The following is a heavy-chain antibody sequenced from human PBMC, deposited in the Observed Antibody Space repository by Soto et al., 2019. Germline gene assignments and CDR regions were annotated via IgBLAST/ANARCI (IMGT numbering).Heavy chain of an antibody. Sequence: QVQLVQSGAEVKKPGSSVKVSCTVSGGTFSSHSINWVRQAPGQGPEWMGGIIPIFGTENYAQKFQGRVTITADESTSTAHMELSSLTSEDTALYYCSTSVYCSTTSCYYYYGLDVWGQGTTVIVSS. V-gene: IGHV1-69*01. J-gene: IGHJ6*02. CDR1: GGTFSSHS. CDR2: IIPIFGTE. CDR3: STSVYCSTTSCYYYYGLDV. D-gene: IGHD2-2*01.